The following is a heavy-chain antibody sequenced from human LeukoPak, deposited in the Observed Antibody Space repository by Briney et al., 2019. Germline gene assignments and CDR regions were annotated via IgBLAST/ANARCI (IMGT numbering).Heavy chain of an antibody. CDR1: GGSISSSSYY. J-gene: IGHJ4*02. Sequence: SETLSLTCSVSGGSISSSSYYWGWIRQPPGKGLEWIGSIYYSGSTYYNPSLKSRVTISVDTSKNQFSLKLSSVTAADTAVYYCARHRAYNYGSLRYFHYWGQGALVTVSS. CDR3: ARHRAYNYGSLRYFHY. V-gene: IGHV4-39*01. CDR2: IYYSGST. D-gene: IGHD5-18*01.